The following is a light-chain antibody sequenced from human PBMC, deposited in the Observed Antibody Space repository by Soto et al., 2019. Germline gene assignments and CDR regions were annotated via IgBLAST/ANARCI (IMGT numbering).Light chain of an antibody. J-gene: IGKJ4*01. CDR3: HQYDSSPLT. V-gene: IGKV3-20*01. Sequence: EIVLTQSPGTLSLTPGERATLSCRASQSVSSSYLAWYQQKPGQAPRLLIYGASSRATGIPDRFSSSGSGTDFTLTISRLELEDFAVYYCHQYDSSPLTFGGGTKVEIK. CDR1: QSVSSSY. CDR2: GAS.